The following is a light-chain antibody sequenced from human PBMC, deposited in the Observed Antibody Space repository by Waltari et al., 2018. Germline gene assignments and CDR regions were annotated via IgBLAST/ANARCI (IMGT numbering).Light chain of an antibody. Sequence: DIQMTQSPSSMSASVGDRVSITCQASQDISIYLSWYQQKPGKAPKVLIYDASNLETGVPSRFTGNRSGTDFTFTISSLQPEDIATYYCQQYKDLPRTFGQGTKVEIK. J-gene: IGKJ1*01. CDR2: DAS. CDR1: QDISIY. CDR3: QQYKDLPRT. V-gene: IGKV1-33*01.